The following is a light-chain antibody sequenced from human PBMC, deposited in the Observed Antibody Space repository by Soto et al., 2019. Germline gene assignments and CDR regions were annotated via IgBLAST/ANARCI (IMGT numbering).Light chain of an antibody. CDR3: SSYTNSNIYV. CDR2: DVG. Sequence: QSALTQPASVSGSPGQSITISCTGTSSDVGGYNYVSWYQQYPGKVPKLIIYDVGNRPSGVSNRFSGSKSANTASLTISGLQAEDEADYYCSSYTNSNIYVFGAGTQLTVL. CDR1: SSDVGGYNY. V-gene: IGLV2-14*01. J-gene: IGLJ7*01.